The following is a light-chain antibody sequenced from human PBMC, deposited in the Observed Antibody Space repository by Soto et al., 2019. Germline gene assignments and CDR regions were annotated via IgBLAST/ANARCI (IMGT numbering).Light chain of an antibody. Sequence: EIVMTQSPATLSVSPGERATLSCRASQSVDSNLAWYQQKPGQAPRLLIFGASTRATGIPARFSGSGSGTDFTLTISSLQPDDFATYYCQHYNSYSEAFGQGTKVDIK. CDR3: QHYNSYSEA. V-gene: IGKV3D-15*01. CDR2: GAS. CDR1: QSVDSN. J-gene: IGKJ1*01.